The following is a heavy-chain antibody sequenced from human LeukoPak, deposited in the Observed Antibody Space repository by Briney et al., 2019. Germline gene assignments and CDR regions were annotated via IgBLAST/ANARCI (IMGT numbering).Heavy chain of an antibody. D-gene: IGHD1-26*01. CDR2: INPNSGGT. Sequence: ASVKVSCKASGYTFTGYYMHWVRQAPGQGLEWMGWINPNSGGTNYAQKFQGRVTMTRDTSISTACMELSRLRSDDTAVYYCARVPRWELLIRVWFDSWGQGTLVTVSS. J-gene: IGHJ5*01. CDR1: GYTFTGYY. CDR3: ARVPRWELLIRVWFDS. V-gene: IGHV1-2*02.